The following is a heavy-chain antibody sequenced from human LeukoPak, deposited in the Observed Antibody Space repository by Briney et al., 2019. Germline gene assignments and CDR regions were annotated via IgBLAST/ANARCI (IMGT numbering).Heavy chain of an antibody. V-gene: IGHV4-31*03. CDR1: GGSVSSGAYY. J-gene: IGHJ5*02. D-gene: IGHD1-26*01. CDR3: ARGVSLVRGNWFDP. CDR2: IYYSGST. Sequence: SETLSLTCTVSGGSVSSGAYYWTWIRQHPGKGLEWIGYIYYSGSTYYNPSLESRITISIDTSKNQFSLKLSSVTAADTAVYYCARGVSLVRGNWFDPWGQGTLVTVSS.